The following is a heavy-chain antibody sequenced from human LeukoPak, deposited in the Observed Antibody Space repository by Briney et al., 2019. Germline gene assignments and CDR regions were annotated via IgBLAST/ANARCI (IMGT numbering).Heavy chain of an antibody. CDR2: MNPRDNT. CDR3: ARYTQHYGFDI. D-gene: IGHD3-3*02. Sequence: SGVRESRKQEEERCAGTECSSRRQANRKRKEWLGWMNPRDNTGYAQKFQGRVTLTRDKSINTAYMELSSLRSEDTAVYYCARYTQHYGFDIWGQGTMVTVSA. J-gene: IGHJ3*02. V-gene: IGHV1-8*01. CDR1: EERCAGTE.